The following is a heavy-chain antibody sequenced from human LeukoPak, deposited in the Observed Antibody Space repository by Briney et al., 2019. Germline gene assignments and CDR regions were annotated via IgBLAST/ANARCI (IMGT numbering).Heavy chain of an antibody. CDR3: ARAAESYYYGSGSYYGFDP. V-gene: IGHV4-39*07. CDR2: VFRTGTT. D-gene: IGHD3-10*01. CDR1: GGSISSSSYY. Sequence: SETLSLTCTVSGGSISSSSYYWGWIRQPPGKGLEWIGSVFRTGTTYYSASLKSRVTMSVDTSKNQFSLQLSSVTAADTAVYYCARAAESYYYGSGSYYGFDPWGQGTLVTVSS. J-gene: IGHJ5*02.